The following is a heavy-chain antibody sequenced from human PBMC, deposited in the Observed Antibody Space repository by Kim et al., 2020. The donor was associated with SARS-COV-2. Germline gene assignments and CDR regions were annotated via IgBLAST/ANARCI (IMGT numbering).Heavy chain of an antibody. CDR2: DIT. V-gene: IGHV3-23*01. J-gene: IGHJ5*01. Sequence: DITYDADSVKDRFSISRDNSKDTLYLQLNNLRAEDTALYYCAKGGWFDSWGQGILVTVSS. CDR3: AKGGWFDS.